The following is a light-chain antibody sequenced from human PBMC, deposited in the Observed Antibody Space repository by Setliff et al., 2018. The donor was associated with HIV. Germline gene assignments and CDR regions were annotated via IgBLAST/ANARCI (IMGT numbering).Light chain of an antibody. J-gene: IGLJ1*01. V-gene: IGLV2-14*03. Sequence: QSALTQPASVSGSPGRSITISCTGTSSDVGAYNQVSWYQQHPGKAPKLMIYDVDQRPSGVPDRFSGSKSGNTASLTISGLQAEDDADYYCSSYTGSKSHVFGTGTKVTVL. CDR2: DVD. CDR3: SSYTGSKSHV. CDR1: SSDVGAYNQ.